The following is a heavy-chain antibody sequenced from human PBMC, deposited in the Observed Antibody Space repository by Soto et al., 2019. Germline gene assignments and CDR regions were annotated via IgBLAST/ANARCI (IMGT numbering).Heavy chain of an antibody. D-gene: IGHD6-19*01. CDR2: VWYDGSNK. J-gene: IGHJ4*02. CDR3: ARGPTGYHSGWFLAY. Sequence: QVQLVESGGGVVQPGRPLRLSCAASGFIFNTYDMHWVRQAPGKGLEWVAVVWYDGSNKYYADSVKGRFTISRDNSKNTLYLQMDSLKAEDTAVYYCARGPTGYHSGWFLAYCGQGTLVTVSS. V-gene: IGHV3-33*01. CDR1: GFIFNTYD.